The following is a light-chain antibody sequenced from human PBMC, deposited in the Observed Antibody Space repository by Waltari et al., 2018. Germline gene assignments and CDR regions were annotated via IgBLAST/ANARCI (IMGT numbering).Light chain of an antibody. CDR1: SGHSSYI. Sequence: QPVLTQSSSASASLGSSAKLTCTLSSGHSSYIIAWHQQQPGKAPRYLMKLEGSGSYNKGSGVPDRFSGSSSGADRYLTISNLQSEDEADYYCETWDSNTHWVFGGGTKLTIL. V-gene: IGLV4-60*03. CDR2: LEGSGSY. J-gene: IGLJ3*02. CDR3: ETWDSNTHWV.